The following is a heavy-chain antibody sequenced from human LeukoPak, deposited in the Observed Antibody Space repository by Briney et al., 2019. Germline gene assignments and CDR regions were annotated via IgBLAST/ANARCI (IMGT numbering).Heavy chain of an antibody. J-gene: IGHJ6*03. CDR2: ITSDGSST. D-gene: IGHD3-10*01. CDR1: GFTFSSYW. Sequence: EGSLRLSCAASGFTFSSYWMHWVRQAPGKGLVWVSRITSDGSSTSYADSVKGRFTISRDNAKNTLYLQMNSLRAEDTAVYYCARGRVTMVRGDYYYYMDVWGKGTTVTVSS. CDR3: ARGRVTMVRGDYYYYMDV. V-gene: IGHV3-74*01.